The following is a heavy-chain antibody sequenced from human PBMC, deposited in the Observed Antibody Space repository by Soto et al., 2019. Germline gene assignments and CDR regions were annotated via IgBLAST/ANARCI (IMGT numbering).Heavy chain of an antibody. V-gene: IGHV4-31*03. D-gene: IGHD2-15*01. CDR2: IYYSGST. Sequence: SETLSLTCTVSGGSISSGGYYWSWIRQHPGKGLEWIGYIYYSGSTYYNPSLKSRVTISVDTSKNQFSLKLSSVTAADTAVYYCARVVVVAAAYFDYWGQGTLVTVSS. CDR1: GGSISSGGYY. CDR3: ARVVVVAAAYFDY. J-gene: IGHJ4*02.